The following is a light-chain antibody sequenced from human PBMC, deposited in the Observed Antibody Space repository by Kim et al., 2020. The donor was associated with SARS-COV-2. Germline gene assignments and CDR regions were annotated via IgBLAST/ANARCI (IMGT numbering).Light chain of an antibody. V-gene: IGKV1-9*01. CDR2: AAS. J-gene: IGKJ4*01. CDR3: QQLNSYPT. CDR1: QGISSY. Sequence: DIQLTQSPSFLSASVGDRVTITCRASQGISSYLAWYQQKPGKAPKLLIYAASTLQSGVPSRFSGSGSGTEFTLTISSLQPEDFATYYCQQLNSYPTFGGGTKLEIK.